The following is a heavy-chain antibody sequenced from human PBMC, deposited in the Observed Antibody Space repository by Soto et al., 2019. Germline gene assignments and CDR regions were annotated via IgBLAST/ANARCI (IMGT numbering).Heavy chain of an antibody. CDR1: GDSISSGGFS. CDR3: ARGRLVPAVNFDY. J-gene: IGHJ4*02. Sequence: QPQLQESGSGLVKPSQTLSLTCAVSGDSISSGGFSWSWIRQPPGKGLEWIGYIYHSGTSFYNPSLNSRVTISVDGSKNQFSLKVNSVTAADTAVYYCARGRLVPAVNFDYWGLGTLVTVSS. D-gene: IGHD2-2*01. CDR2: IYHSGTS. V-gene: IGHV4-30-2*01.